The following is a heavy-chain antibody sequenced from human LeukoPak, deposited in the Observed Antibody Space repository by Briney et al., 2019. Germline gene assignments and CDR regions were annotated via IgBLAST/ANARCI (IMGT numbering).Heavy chain of an antibody. Sequence: PSETLSLTCAVYGGSFSGYYWSWIRQPPGKGLEWIGEINHSGSTYHNPSLKSRVTISVDTSKNQFSLKLSSVTAADTAVYYCARRDYDFWSGYHDYWGQGTLVTVSS. V-gene: IGHV4-34*01. D-gene: IGHD3-3*01. CDR1: GGSFSGYY. CDR3: ARRDYDFWSGYHDY. J-gene: IGHJ4*02. CDR2: INHSGST.